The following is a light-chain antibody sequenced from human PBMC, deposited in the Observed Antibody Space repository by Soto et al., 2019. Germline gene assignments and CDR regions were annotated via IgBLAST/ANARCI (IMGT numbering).Light chain of an antibody. CDR3: SSFTSSSTLVV. J-gene: IGLJ2*01. CDR1: SSDVGAYNY. Sequence: QSALTQPASVSGSPGQSITISCTGTSSDVGAYNYVSWYQQHPGKAPKLMIYDVIYRPSGVSNRFSGSKSGNTASLTISGLQAEDEADYFCSSFTSSSTLVVFGGGTKLTVL. CDR2: DVI. V-gene: IGLV2-14*03.